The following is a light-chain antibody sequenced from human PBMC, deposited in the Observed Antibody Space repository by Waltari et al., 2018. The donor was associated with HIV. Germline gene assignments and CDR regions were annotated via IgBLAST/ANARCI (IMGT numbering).Light chain of an antibody. J-gene: IGLJ2*01. CDR1: SSNIGNNY. Sequence: QSLLTQPPSVSAAPGQKVTIPCSGSSSNIGNNYVSWYQQLPGTAPKLLIYEKHKRPSGIPDRFSGSKSGTSAALAITGLQTGDEADYYCGTWDDSLGAGVFGGGTKLTVL. CDR2: EKH. CDR3: GTWDDSLGAGV. V-gene: IGLV1-51*02.